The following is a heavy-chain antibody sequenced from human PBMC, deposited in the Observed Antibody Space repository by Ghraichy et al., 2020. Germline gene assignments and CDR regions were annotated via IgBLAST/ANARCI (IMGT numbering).Heavy chain of an antibody. CDR1: GVTFSKAW. D-gene: IGHD3-16*02. V-gene: IGHV3-15*04. CDR2: MEIRGDGETT. CDR3: TMENWATYHYNGLDV. Sequence: GGSLRLSCAASGVTFSKAWVNWVRQAPGKGLEWIGRMEIRGDGETTDYASSVKGRFTISRDDSTDTLYLQMKSLKTEDTALYYCTMENWATYHYNGLDVWGHGTTVTVSS. J-gene: IGHJ6*01.